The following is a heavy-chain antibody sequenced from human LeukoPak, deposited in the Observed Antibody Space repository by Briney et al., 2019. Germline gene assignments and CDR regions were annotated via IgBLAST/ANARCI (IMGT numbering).Heavy chain of an antibody. CDR2: ISAYNGNT. Sequence: ASVKVSCKASGYTFTGYYMHWVRQAPGQGLEWMGWISAYNGNTNYAQKLQGRVTMTTDTSTSTAYMELRSLRSDDTAVYYCARDGTYSSGWSDWFDPWGQGALVTVSS. J-gene: IGHJ5*02. D-gene: IGHD6-19*01. CDR3: ARDGTYSSGWSDWFDP. CDR1: GYTFTGYY. V-gene: IGHV1-18*04.